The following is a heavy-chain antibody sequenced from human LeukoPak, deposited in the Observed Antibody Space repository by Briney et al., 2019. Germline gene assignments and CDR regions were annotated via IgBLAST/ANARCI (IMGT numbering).Heavy chain of an antibody. CDR2: IIPIFGTA. Sequence: SVKVSCKASGGTFSSYAISWVRQAPGQGLEWMGGIIPIFGTANYAQKFQGRVTITTDESTSTAYMELSSLRSEDTAVYYCARGFLEWLPKAIYYYYYYMDVWGKGTTVTVSS. CDR3: ARGFLEWLPKAIYYYYYYMDV. V-gene: IGHV1-69*05. CDR1: GGTFSSYA. D-gene: IGHD3-3*01. J-gene: IGHJ6*03.